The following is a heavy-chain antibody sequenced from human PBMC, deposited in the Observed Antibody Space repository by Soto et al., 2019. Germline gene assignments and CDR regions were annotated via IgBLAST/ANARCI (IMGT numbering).Heavy chain of an antibody. D-gene: IGHD6-19*01. V-gene: IGHV6-1*01. CDR2: TYYRSKWYN. J-gene: IGHJ6*02. CDR3: ARASKGSGWYPYYYYGMDV. CDR1: GDSVSSNSAA. Sequence: PSQTLSLTCAISGDSVSSNSAAWNWIRQSPSRGLEWLGWTYYRSKWYNDYAVSVKSRITINPDTSKNQFSLQLNSVTPEDTAVYYCARASKGSGWYPYYYYGMDVWGQGTTVTVSS.